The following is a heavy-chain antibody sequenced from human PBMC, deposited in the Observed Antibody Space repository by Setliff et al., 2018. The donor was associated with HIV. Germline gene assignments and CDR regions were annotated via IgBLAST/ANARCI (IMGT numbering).Heavy chain of an antibody. Sequence: GGSLRLSCAASGFTFSNYAMTWVRQAPGKGLEWVSVITSSGDNTYYADFLKGRFTISRDNSKNTVYLQMNSLRVDDTAVYYCAKSRITSQYDALDIWGQGTMVTVSS. D-gene: IGHD2-2*01. CDR2: ITSSGDNT. CDR3: AKSRITSQYDALDI. J-gene: IGHJ3*02. CDR1: GFTFSNYA. V-gene: IGHV3-23*01.